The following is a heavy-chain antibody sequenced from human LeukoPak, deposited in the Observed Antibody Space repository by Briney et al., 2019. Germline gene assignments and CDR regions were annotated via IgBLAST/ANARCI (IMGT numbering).Heavy chain of an antibody. CDR1: GFTFSSYW. V-gene: IGHV3-74*01. CDR3: ARVRYSSGWYFDY. J-gene: IGHJ4*02. Sequence: GGSLRLSCAASGFTFSSYWMHWVRQAPGKGLVWVSRINSDGSSTSYADSVKGRFTISRDNAKNTLYLQMNSLRAEDTAVCYCARVRYSSGWYFDYWGQGTLVTVSS. CDR2: INSDGSST. D-gene: IGHD6-19*01.